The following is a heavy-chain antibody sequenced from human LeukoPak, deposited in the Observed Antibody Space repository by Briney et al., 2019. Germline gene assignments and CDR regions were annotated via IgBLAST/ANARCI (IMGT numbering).Heavy chain of an antibody. CDR1: GYMFPSYG. CDR3: ARVFLPLREPLAGDY. Sequence: ASVKVSCKTSGYMFPSYGIAWVRQAPGQGLEWLGWISTYKTNTNSAQHLQGRVTITTDTSTNTAYMELRSLRSDDTAVYYCARVFLPLREPLAGDYWGQGTLVTVPS. D-gene: IGHD3-3*02. J-gene: IGHJ4*02. CDR2: ISTYKTNT. V-gene: IGHV1-18*01.